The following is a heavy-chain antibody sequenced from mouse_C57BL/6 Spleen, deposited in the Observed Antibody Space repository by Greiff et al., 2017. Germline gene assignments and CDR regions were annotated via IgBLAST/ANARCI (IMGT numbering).Heavy chain of an antibody. V-gene: IGHV1-82*01. CDR2: IYPGDGDT. Sequence: VQLQQSGPELVKPGASVKLSCKASGYAFSSSWMNWVKQRPGQGLEWIGRIYPGDGDTNYNGKFKGKATLTADKSSSTAYKQLSSLTYEDSAVYCCARNGGEAQAEGLAYWGQGTLVTVSA. J-gene: IGHJ3*01. CDR1: GYAFSSSW. CDR3: ARNGGEAQAEGLAY. D-gene: IGHD3-2*02.